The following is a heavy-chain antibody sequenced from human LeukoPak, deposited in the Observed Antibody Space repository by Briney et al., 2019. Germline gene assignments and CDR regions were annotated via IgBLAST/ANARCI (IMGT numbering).Heavy chain of an antibody. CDR1: GFTFSSYE. D-gene: IGHD3-10*01. Sequence: GGSLRLSCAASGFTFSSYEMNWVRQAPWKGLEWVSYISSSGSTIYYADSVKGRFTISRDNAKNSLYLQMNSLRAEDTAVYYCARDRKVTMVRGVIHGYYYGMDVWGKGTTVTVSS. V-gene: IGHV3-48*03. J-gene: IGHJ6*04. CDR2: ISSSGSTI. CDR3: ARDRKVTMVRGVIHGYYYGMDV.